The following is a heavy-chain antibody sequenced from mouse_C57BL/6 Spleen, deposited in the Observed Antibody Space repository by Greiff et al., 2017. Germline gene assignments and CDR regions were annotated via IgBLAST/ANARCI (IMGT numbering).Heavy chain of an antibody. CDR3: ARRDGDYAMDY. Sequence: QVQLQQPGAELVRPGSSVKLSCKASGYTFTSSWMDWVKQRPGQGLEWIGNIYPSDSETHYNQKFKDKATLTVDKSSSPAYMQLSSLTSEDSAVYYCARRDGDYAMDYWGQGTSVTGSS. J-gene: IGHJ4*01. D-gene: IGHD1-2*01. CDR2: IYPSDSET. V-gene: IGHV1-61*01. CDR1: GYTFTSSW.